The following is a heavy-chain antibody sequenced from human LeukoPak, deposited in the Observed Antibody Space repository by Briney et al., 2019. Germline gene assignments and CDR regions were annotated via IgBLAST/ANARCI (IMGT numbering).Heavy chain of an antibody. D-gene: IGHD4-17*01. CDR2: IYHSGTTYSGST. J-gene: IGHJ3*02. V-gene: IGHV4-39*07. Sequence: SETLSLTCNVSGASMSNYYWVWIRQPPGKGLEWIGSIYHSGTTYSGSTYYNPPLKSRVTISVDTSKNQFSLKLSSVTAADTAVYYCARVELTRWLQDAFDIWGQGTMVTVSS. CDR3: ARVELTRWLQDAFDI. CDR1: GASMSNYY.